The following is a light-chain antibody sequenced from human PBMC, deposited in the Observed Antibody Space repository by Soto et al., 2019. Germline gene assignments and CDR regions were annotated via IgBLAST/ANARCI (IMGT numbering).Light chain of an antibody. CDR1: QSVSSSS. Sequence: PGERATLSCRASQSVSSSSLAWYQQKPGQAPRLLIYGASSRSTGIPDRFSGSVSGTDFTLTISRLEPEDFAVYYCQQYGSSPRTFGQGTKVEIK. J-gene: IGKJ1*01. V-gene: IGKV3-20*01. CDR2: GAS. CDR3: QQYGSSPRT.